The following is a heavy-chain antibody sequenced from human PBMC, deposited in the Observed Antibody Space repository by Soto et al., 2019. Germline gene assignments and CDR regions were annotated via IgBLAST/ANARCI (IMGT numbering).Heavy chain of an antibody. D-gene: IGHD3-3*01. CDR1: GFTFSSYW. Sequence: GGSLRLSCAASGFTFSSYWMSWVRQAPGKGLEWVANIKQDGSEKYYVDSVKGRFTISRDNAKNSLYLQKNSLRAEDTAVYYCAGDFWSGPLDVWGQGTTVTVSS. V-gene: IGHV3-7*04. CDR2: IKQDGSEK. CDR3: AGDFWSGPLDV. J-gene: IGHJ6*02.